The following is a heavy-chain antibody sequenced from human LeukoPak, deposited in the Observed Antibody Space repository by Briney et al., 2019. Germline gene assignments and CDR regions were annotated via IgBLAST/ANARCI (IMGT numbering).Heavy chain of an antibody. CDR1: GYIFTAYD. CDR3: ARGYYHDSNGNDF. D-gene: IGHD3-22*01. Sequence: ASVKVSCKASGYIFTAYDITWVRQAPGQGLEWMGWISTYNGNTNYAQKLQGRVTMTTDTSTTTVYMELRSLRSDDTAVYYCARGYYHDSNGNDFWGQGTLVTVSS. V-gene: IGHV1-18*01. J-gene: IGHJ4*02. CDR2: ISTYNGNT.